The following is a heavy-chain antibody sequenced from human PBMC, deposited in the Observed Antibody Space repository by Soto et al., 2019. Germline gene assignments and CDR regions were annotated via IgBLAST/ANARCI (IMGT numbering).Heavy chain of an antibody. Sequence: QVQLQESGPGLVKPSETLSLTCTVSGGSISSYYWSWIRQPPGKGLEWIGYIPYTGRTKYNPSLKSXXTXSXXTSKNQFSLKLSSVTAADTAVYYCARDGAAEVFDYWGQGTLLTVSS. J-gene: IGHJ4*02. CDR2: IPYTGRT. D-gene: IGHD6-13*01. V-gene: IGHV4-59*01. CDR3: ARDGAAEVFDY. CDR1: GGSISSYY.